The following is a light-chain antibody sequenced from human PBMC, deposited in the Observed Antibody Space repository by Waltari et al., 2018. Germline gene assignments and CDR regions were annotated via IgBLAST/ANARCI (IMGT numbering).Light chain of an antibody. Sequence: EIVMTQSPATLSVYPGERATLSCRASQSVSNNLAWFQHKPGQAPRLLIYGASTRAAGIPARFSGSGSWADFTLTISSLQSEDFALYYCQQYNSWPLTFGGGTKVEIK. CDR3: QQYNSWPLT. J-gene: IGKJ4*01. CDR2: GAS. V-gene: IGKV3-15*01. CDR1: QSVSNN.